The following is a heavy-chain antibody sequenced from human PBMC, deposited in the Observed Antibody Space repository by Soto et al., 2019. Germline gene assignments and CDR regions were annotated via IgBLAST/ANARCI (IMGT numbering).Heavy chain of an antibody. CDR3: ACRLRYFDWLDRGDYYGMDV. CDR2: IDPSDSYT. V-gene: IGHV5-10-1*01. Sequence: GESLKISCKGSGYNFISYWIFWVRQMPWKGLEWMGRIDPSDSYTNYSPSFQGHVTMSVDKSITTAYLQWSSLKASDTAMYYCACRLRYFDWLDRGDYYGMDVWGQGTTVTAP. D-gene: IGHD3-9*01. J-gene: IGHJ6*02. CDR1: GYNFISYW.